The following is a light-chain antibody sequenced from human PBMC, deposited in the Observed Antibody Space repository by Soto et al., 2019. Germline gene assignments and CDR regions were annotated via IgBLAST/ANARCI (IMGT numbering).Light chain of an antibody. V-gene: IGKV3-20*01. CDR1: QSVSNNY. CDR2: GAS. CDR3: QQYGSSCT. Sequence: EIVLTQSPGTLSLSPGERATLSCRASQSVSNNYLAWYQQKPGQAPRLLIYGASNRATGIPDRFSGSGSVTDFNLTISRLDPEDFAVYYCQQYGSSCTFGQGTKVEIK. J-gene: IGKJ1*01.